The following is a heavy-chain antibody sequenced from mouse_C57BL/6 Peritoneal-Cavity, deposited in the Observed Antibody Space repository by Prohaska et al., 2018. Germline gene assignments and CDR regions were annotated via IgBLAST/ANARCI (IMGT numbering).Heavy chain of an antibody. V-gene: IGHV1-72*01. J-gene: IGHJ4*01. CDR3: AYSTPYSNYLYYYAMDY. CDR1: GYTFTSYW. CDR2: IDPNSGGT. Sequence: QVQLQQPGAELVKPGASVKLSCKASGYTFTSYWMHWVKQRPGRGLEWIGRIDPNSGGTKYNEKFKSKATLTVDKPSSTAYMQLSSLTSEDSAVYYCAYSTPYSNYLYYYAMDYWGQGTSVTVSS. D-gene: IGHD2-5*01.